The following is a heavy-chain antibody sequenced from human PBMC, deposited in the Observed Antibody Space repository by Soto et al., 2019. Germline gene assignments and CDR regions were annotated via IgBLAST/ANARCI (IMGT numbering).Heavy chain of an antibody. D-gene: IGHD4-17*01. CDR1: GFTFSSYA. J-gene: IGHJ6*03. CDR2: ISGSGGST. CDR3: AKNGAKARPGTIGGRRDYGSHYYYYYMDV. V-gene: IGHV3-23*01. Sequence: GGSLILSCAASGFTFSSYAMSWVRQAPGKGLEWVSAISGSGGSTYYADSVKGRFTISRDNSKNTLYLQMNSLRAEDTAVYYCAKNGAKARPGTIGGRRDYGSHYYYYYMDVWGKGTTVIVSS.